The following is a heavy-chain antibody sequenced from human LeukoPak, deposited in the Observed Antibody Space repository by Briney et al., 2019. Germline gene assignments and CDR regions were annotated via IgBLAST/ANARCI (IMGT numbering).Heavy chain of an antibody. V-gene: IGHV4-59*11. Sequence: ETLSLTCTVSGASISSHYWTWIRQPPGKGLEWIGYVFDGERTKDNPSLKSRSTLSRDTSKNQLSLRLSSVTAADTAVYYCATIKRGSIFGYFDFWGRGILVTVSS. CDR2: VFDGERT. CDR1: GASISSHY. CDR3: ATIKRGSIFGYFDF. D-gene: IGHD3-3*02. J-gene: IGHJ4*02.